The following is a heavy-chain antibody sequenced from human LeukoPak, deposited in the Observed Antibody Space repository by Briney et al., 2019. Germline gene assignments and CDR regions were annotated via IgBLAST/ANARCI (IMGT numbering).Heavy chain of an antibody. J-gene: IGHJ6*03. CDR2: IYPGDSDT. Sequence: GESLQISCKGSGYNFTSYWIGWGRQVPGKGLEWMGIIYPGDSDTRYSPSCQGQVTISANKSIRTALLEWRSLKASDTAMYYCARSRVGGIAAAGTDYYYMDVWGKGTTVTVSS. V-gene: IGHV5-51*01. CDR1: GYNFTSYW. D-gene: IGHD6-13*01. CDR3: ARSRVGGIAAAGTDYYYMDV.